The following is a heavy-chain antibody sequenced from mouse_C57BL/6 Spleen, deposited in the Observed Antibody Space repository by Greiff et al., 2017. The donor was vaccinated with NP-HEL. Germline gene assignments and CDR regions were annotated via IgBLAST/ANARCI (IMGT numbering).Heavy chain of an antibody. V-gene: IGHV1-72*01. Sequence: QVHVKQPGAELVKPGASVKLSCKASGYTFTSYWMHWVKQRPGRGLEWIGRIDPNSGGTKYNEKFKSKATLTVDKPSSTAYMQLSSLTSEDAADYYGASSRNWVYYAMDYWGQGTSVTVSS. D-gene: IGHD4-1*01. CDR3: ASSRNWVYYAMDY. CDR1: GYTFTSYW. CDR2: IDPNSGGT. J-gene: IGHJ4*01.